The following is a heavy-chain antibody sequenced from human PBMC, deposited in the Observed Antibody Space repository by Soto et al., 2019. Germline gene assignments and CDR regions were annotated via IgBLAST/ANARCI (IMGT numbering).Heavy chain of an antibody. V-gene: IGHV3-30-3*01. CDR3: ARDQRYFDWSVSFDY. J-gene: IGHJ4*02. D-gene: IGHD3-9*01. CDR2: ISYDGSNK. Sequence: GGSLRLSCAASGFTFSSYAMHWVRQAPGKGLEWVAVISYDGSNKYYADSVKGRFTISRDNSKNTLYLQMNSLRAEDTAVYYCARDQRYFDWSVSFDYWGQGTLVTVSS. CDR1: GFTFSSYA.